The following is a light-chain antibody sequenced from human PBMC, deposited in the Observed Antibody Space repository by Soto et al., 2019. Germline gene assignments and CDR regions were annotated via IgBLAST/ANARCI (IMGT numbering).Light chain of an antibody. CDR2: DTS. Sequence: DIQMTQSPSSLSASVGDRVTITCRASQSIANYLNWYQQKPGKAPKLLIYDTSTLQSGVPSRFSGSGSGTDFTLTISSLQPEDFATYYCQQSFGTPKTFGQGTKVEV. J-gene: IGKJ1*01. CDR3: QQSFGTPKT. CDR1: QSIANY. V-gene: IGKV1-39*01.